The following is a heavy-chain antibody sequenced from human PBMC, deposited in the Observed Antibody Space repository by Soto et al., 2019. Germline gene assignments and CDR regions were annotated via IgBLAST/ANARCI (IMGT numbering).Heavy chain of an antibody. CDR3: ATMGTPATGLYYFDY. CDR1: GGSNSRGNYY. D-gene: IGHD1-7*01. J-gene: IGHJ4*02. V-gene: IGHV4-30-4*01. CDR2: ISNSGGT. Sequence: SETLSLTCTVSGGSNSRGNYYWGWISQPPGKGLERIEIISNSGGTYYNASLKSRVTISVDTSKNQFSLNLSFVTAADTAVYYCATMGTPATGLYYFDYWGQGTLVTVSS.